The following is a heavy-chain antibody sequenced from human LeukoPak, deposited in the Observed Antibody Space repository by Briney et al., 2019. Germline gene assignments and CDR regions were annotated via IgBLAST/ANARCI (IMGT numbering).Heavy chain of an antibody. V-gene: IGHV1-24*01. CDR2: FDPKDGET. J-gene: IGHJ6*01. D-gene: IGHD5-18*01. CDR3: ATSVVTAMVTSSYYYGMDV. CDR1: GYTLTELS. Sequence: ASVTVTCKGSGYTLTELSMHWVRQAPGKGLEWMGGFDPKDGETIYAQKFQGRVTMTEDTSTDPAYMELSRLRSEDTAVYYCATSVVTAMVTSSYYYGMDVWGQGTTVTVSS.